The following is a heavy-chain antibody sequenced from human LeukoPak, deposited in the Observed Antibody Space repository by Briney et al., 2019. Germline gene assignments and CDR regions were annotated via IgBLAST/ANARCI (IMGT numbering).Heavy chain of an antibody. J-gene: IGHJ4*02. D-gene: IGHD6-6*01. V-gene: IGHV3-7*01. CDR2: IKQDGSVK. Sequence: GGSLRLSCAASGFTFSNYWMTWVRQAPGKGLEWVANIKQDGSVKYYVDSMKGRFTISRDNAKDSLYLQMNSLRAEDTAVYYCARIGYSSSSLDYWGQGTLVTVSS. CDR3: ARIGYSSSSLDY. CDR1: GFTFSNYW.